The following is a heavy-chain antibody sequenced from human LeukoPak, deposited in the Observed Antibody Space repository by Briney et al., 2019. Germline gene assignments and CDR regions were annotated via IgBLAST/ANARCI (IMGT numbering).Heavy chain of an antibody. CDR2: ISAYNGNT. D-gene: IGHD3-3*01. CDR1: GYTFTTYN. Sequence: GASVKVSCKASGYTFTTYNINWVRQAPGQGLEWMGWISAYNGNTNYAQKLQGRVTMTTDTSTSTAYMELRSLRSDDTAVYYCARHHYDFWSGYLEVDYWGQGTLVTVSS. J-gene: IGHJ4*02. V-gene: IGHV1-18*01. CDR3: ARHHYDFWSGYLEVDY.